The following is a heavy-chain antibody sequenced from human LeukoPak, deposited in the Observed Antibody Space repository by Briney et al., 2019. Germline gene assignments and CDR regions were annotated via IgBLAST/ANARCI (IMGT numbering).Heavy chain of an antibody. CDR2: ISAYNGNT. CDR3: ARDHEWLLSH. CDR1: GYSFINYG. D-gene: IGHD3-3*01. V-gene: IGHV1-18*01. Sequence: ASVKVSCKASGYSFINYGISWVRQAPGQGLEWMGWISAYNGNTNYAQKLQGRVTMTTDTSTSTAYIELRSLRSDDTAVYYCARDHEWLLSHWGQGTLVTVSS. J-gene: IGHJ4*02.